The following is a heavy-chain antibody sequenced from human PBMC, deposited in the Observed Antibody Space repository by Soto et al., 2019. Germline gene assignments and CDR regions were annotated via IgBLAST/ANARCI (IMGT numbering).Heavy chain of an antibody. CDR3: ARGSGYYNLYWDLTEFWFDP. CDR1: GFTFSSYS. CDR2: ISSSSSTI. Sequence: PGGSLRLSCAASGFTFSSYSMNWVRQAPGKGLEWVSYISSSSSTIYYADSVKGRFTISRDNAKNSLYLQMNSLRAEDTAVYYCARGSGYYNLYWDLTEFWFDPWGQGTLVTVSS. D-gene: IGHD3-9*01. J-gene: IGHJ5*02. V-gene: IGHV3-48*01.